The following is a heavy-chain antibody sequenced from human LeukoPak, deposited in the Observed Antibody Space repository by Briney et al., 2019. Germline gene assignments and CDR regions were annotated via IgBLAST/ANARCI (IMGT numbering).Heavy chain of an antibody. Sequence: PSETLSLTCTVSGGSISSGGYYWSWIRQPPGKGLEWIGYIFHSGYTYYNPSLKSRVTISVDRSKNQFSLKLSSVTAADTAVYYCARESGVPAVGQGYFQHWGQGTLVTVSS. CDR2: IFHSGYT. V-gene: IGHV4-30-2*01. D-gene: IGHD2-2*01. CDR3: ARESGVPAVGQGYFQH. J-gene: IGHJ1*01. CDR1: GGSISSGGYY.